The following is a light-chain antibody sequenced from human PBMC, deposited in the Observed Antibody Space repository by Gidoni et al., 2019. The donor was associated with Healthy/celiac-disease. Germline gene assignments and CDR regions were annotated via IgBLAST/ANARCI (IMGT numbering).Light chain of an antibody. CDR1: ALPKQY. CDR2: KDS. Sequence: SYELTQPPSVSVSPGQTARITCSGDALPKQYAYWYQQKPGQAPVLVLYKDSERPLGIPERFSGSSSGTTVTLTISGVQAEDEADYYCQSADSSGTYVVFGGGTKLTVL. CDR3: QSADSSGTYVV. J-gene: IGLJ2*01. V-gene: IGLV3-25*03.